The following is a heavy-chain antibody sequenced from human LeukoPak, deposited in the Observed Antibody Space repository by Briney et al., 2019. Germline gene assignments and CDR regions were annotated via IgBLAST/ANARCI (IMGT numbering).Heavy chain of an antibody. V-gene: IGHV1-2*02. CDR1: GYTFTSYY. CDR3: AREHYYDSSGYWFDP. J-gene: IGHJ5*02. CDR2: INPNSGGT. D-gene: IGHD3-22*01. Sequence: ASVKVSCKASGYTFTSYYMHWVRQAPGQGLEWMGWINPNSGGTNYAQKFQGRVTLTRDTSISTAYMELSRLRSGDTAVYYCAREHYYDSSGYWFDPWGQGTLVTVSS.